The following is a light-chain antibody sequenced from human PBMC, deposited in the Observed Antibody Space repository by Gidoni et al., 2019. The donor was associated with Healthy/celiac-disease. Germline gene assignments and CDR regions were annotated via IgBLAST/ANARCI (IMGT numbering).Light chain of an antibody. J-gene: IGLJ2*01. V-gene: IGLV1-51*01. Sequence: QSVWTQPPAVSAAPGQTVTFYCAGSSSNIGNKYVSSYQQPPGTAPKLLIYDNNNRPSGIPDRFSGSKSGTSATLSITGLQTGDEADYYCGTWASSLSGVVFGGGTTLTVL. CDR3: GTWASSLSGVV. CDR1: SSNIGNKY. CDR2: DNN.